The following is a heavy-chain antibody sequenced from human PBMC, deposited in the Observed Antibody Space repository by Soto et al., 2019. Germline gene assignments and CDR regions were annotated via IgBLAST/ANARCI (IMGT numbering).Heavy chain of an antibody. D-gene: IGHD1-26*01. CDR1: GDSVSSDNYF. J-gene: IGHJ4*02. Sequence: PSETLSLTCTVSGDSVSSDNYFWTWIRQHPGKGLEWIAYISYTGDTNYNPSLKSRVTISVEPSTNQFSLKLTSVTAADTAVYFCARIVVGVTAGYWGQGTLVTVSS. CDR3: ARIVVGVTAGY. CDR2: ISYTGDT. V-gene: IGHV4-61*01.